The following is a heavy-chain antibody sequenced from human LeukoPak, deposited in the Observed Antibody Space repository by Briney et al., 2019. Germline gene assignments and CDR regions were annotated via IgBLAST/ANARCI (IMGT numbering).Heavy chain of an antibody. V-gene: IGHV3-48*01. CDR3: AIAGFTCSDYFGSFFDY. D-gene: IGHD3-10*01. J-gene: IGHJ4*02. CDR2: ISSSSSTI. Sequence: PGGSLRLSCAAAGFTFSSYSMNWVRQAPGKGLEWVSHISSSSSTIYYADSVKGRFTISRDNAKNSLYLQMNSLRAEDTAVYYCAIAGFTCSDYFGSFFDYWGQGTLVTVSS. CDR1: GFTFSSYS.